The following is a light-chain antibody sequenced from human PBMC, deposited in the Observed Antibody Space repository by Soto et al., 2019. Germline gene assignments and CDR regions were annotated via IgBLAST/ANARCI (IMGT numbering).Light chain of an antibody. CDR2: AAS. J-gene: IGKJ5*01. CDR3: RGINHYPIN. Sequence: DIQLTQSPSLLSASVGDRVTITCRASQGIDSYLAWYQQKPGKAPKFLIYAASTLRGGVPSRFSGSGSGTEFTLTISSLQPEDCATYYCRGINHYPINFGQGTRLEIK. V-gene: IGKV1-9*01. CDR1: QGIDSY.